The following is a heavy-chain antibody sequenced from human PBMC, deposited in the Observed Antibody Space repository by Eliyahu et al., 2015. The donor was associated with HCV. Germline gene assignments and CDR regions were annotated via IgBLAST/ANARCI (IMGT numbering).Heavy chain of an antibody. Sequence: EVQLVESGGGLVKPGGSLRLSCAASGFXFXXXTXIWVRQAPGKGLEWVSSISSSYTYIYYADSVKGRFTISRDNAEKSLDLQMNSLRAEDTAVYYCARGFYYHDSSSYYPGRPLDYWGQGTPVTVSS. J-gene: IGHJ4*02. CDR2: ISSSYTYI. CDR1: GFXFXXXT. D-gene: IGHD3-22*01. CDR3: ARGFYYHDSSSYYPGRPLDY. V-gene: IGHV3-21*01.